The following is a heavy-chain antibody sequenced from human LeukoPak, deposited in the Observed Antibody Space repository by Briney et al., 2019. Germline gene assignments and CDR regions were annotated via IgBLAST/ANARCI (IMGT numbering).Heavy chain of an antibody. J-gene: IGHJ6*02. CDR1: GGTFSSYA. Sequence: SVKVSCKASGGTFSSYAISWVRQAPGQGLEWMGGIIPIFGTANYAQKFQGRVTITADESTSTAYMELSSLRSEDTAVYYCARIYCSSTSCYRDGMDVWGQGTTVTVSS. D-gene: IGHD2-2*02. CDR3: ARIYCSSTSCYRDGMDV. CDR2: IIPIFGTA. V-gene: IGHV1-69*13.